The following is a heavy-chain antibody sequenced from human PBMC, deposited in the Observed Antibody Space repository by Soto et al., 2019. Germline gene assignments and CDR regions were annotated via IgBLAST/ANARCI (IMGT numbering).Heavy chain of an antibody. CDR2: ISGSGGST. CDR3: AKDRGKQLVTYLDY. V-gene: IGHV3-23*01. J-gene: IGHJ4*02. D-gene: IGHD6-13*01. CDR1: GFTFSSYA. Sequence: PGGSLRLSCAASGFTFSSYAMSWVRQAPGKGLEWVSAISGSGGSTYYADSVKGRFTISRDNSENTLYLQMNSLRAEDTAVYYCAKDRGKQLVTYLDYWGQGTLVTVPQ.